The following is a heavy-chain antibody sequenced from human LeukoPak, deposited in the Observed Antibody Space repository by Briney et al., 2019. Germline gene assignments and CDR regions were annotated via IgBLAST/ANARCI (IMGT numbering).Heavy chain of an antibody. J-gene: IGHJ4*02. CDR1: RFTFSSYG. D-gene: IGHD6-19*01. Sequence: PGGSLRLSCETSRFTFSSYGMHWVRQAPGKGLEWVSAISGSGGNTYYADSVKGRFTISRDNSKNTLYLQMNSLRAEDTAVYYCAKLPVAGLYFDYWGQGTLVTVSS. CDR3: AKLPVAGLYFDY. CDR2: ISGSGGNT. V-gene: IGHV3-23*01.